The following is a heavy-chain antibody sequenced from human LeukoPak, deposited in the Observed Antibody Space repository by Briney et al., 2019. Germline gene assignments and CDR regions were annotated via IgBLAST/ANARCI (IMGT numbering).Heavy chain of an antibody. Sequence: ASVTVSCKASGYTFTSYYIHWVRQAPGQGLEWMGIINPTSGNTRYAQKLQGRVTVTRDTSTSTAYMELSSLRSEDTAVYYCARDTGLIVAQAGVFDYWGQGTLVTVSS. D-gene: IGHD3-22*01. CDR3: ARDTGLIVAQAGVFDY. V-gene: IGHV1-46*04. CDR2: INPTSGNT. J-gene: IGHJ4*02. CDR1: GYTFTSYY.